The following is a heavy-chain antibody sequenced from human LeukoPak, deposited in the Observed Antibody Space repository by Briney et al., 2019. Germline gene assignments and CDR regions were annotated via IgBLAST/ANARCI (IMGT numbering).Heavy chain of an antibody. D-gene: IGHD5-18*01. V-gene: IGHV3-48*04. J-gene: IGHJ4*02. CDR1: GFTFSSYS. CDR3: AFSYSYGYLDY. Sequence: GGSLRLSCAASGFTFSSYSMNWVRQAPGKGLEWVSYISSSGSTIYYADSVKGRFTISRDNAKNSLYLQMNSLRAEDTAVYYCAFSYSYGYLDYWGQGTLVTVPS. CDR2: ISSSGSTI.